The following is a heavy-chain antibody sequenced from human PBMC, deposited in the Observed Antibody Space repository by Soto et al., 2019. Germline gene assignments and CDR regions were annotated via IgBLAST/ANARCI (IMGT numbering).Heavy chain of an antibody. Sequence: EVQLLESGGGLVQPGGPLRLSCATSGFSFSNYGMNWVRQAPGKGLEWVSGITKTGRSTFIADSVRGRFTISRDNLKNIMYLQMNSLRVDDTALYYCTKDAEAYDFAFDKWGQGTMVTVTS. CDR1: GFSFSNYG. D-gene: IGHD3-3*01. J-gene: IGHJ3*02. V-gene: IGHV3-23*01. CDR2: ITKTGRST. CDR3: TKDAEAYDFAFDK.